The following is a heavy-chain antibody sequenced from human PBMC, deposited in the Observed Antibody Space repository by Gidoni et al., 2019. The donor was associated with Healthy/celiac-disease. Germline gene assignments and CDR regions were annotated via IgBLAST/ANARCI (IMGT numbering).Heavy chain of an antibody. CDR2: ISSSSSYI. CDR3: ARGGFIVGATFDY. Sequence: EVQLVESGGGLVKPGGSLRLSCAASGFTFSSYSMNWVRQAPGKGLEWISSISSSSSYIYYADSVKGRFTISRENAKNSLYLQMNSLRAEDTAVYYCARGGFIVGATFDYWGQGSLVTVSS. J-gene: IGHJ4*02. V-gene: IGHV3-21*01. D-gene: IGHD1-26*01. CDR1: GFTFSSYS.